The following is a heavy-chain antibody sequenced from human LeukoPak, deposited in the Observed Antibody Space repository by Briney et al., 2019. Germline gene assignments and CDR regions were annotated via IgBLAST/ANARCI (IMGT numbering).Heavy chain of an antibody. V-gene: IGHV3-9*01. Sequence: PGGSLRLSCAASGFTFDDYAMHWVRQAPGKGLEWVSGISWNSGSIDYADSVKGRFTISRDDAKNSLYLQMNSMRAEDTALYYCEKDTGWWGVKYYFDYWGQGTLVTVSS. CDR3: EKDTGWWGVKYYFDY. J-gene: IGHJ4*02. D-gene: IGHD6-19*01. CDR2: ISWNSGSI. CDR1: GFTFDDYA.